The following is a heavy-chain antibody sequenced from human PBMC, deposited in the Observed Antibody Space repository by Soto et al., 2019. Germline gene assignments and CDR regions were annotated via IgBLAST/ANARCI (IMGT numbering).Heavy chain of an antibody. CDR2: IYWNDDK. CDR3: AHSAAKTITWIREDWVDP. J-gene: IGHJ5*02. V-gene: IGHV2-5*01. Sequence: QITLKESGPTLVKPTQTLTLTCTFSGFSLSTSGVGVGWIRQPPGKALEWLAIIYWNDDKRYSPSLKSRLTITNDTSKNQVVLTMTNMDPVDTATYYCAHSAAKTITWIREDWVDPWGQGTLVTVSS. CDR1: GFSLSTSGVG. D-gene: IGHD3-10*01.